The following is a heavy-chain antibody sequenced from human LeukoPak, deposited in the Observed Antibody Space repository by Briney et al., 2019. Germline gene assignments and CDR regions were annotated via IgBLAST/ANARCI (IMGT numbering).Heavy chain of an antibody. J-gene: IGHJ4*02. CDR3: ARERRFLEWLLPYFDY. CDR1: GGSFSGYY. D-gene: IGHD3-3*01. V-gene: IGHV4-34*01. CDR2: INHSGST. Sequence: PSETLSLTCAVYGGSFSGYYWSWIRQPPGKGLEWIGEINHSGSTNYNPSLKSRVTISVDTSKNQFSLKLSSVTAADTAVYYCARERRFLEWLLPYFDYWGQGTLVTVS.